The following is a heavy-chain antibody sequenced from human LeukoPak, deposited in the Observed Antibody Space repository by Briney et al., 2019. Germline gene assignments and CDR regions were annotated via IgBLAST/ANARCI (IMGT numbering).Heavy chain of an antibody. Sequence: SETLSLTCTVSGGSLSSYYWTWIRQSPGKGLEWIGYIYYSGSTNYNPSLKSRVTMSVDTSKNQFSLKLNSVTAADTAVYYCARSGTVTGYPYWGQGALVTVSS. V-gene: IGHV4-59*01. CDR1: GGSLSSYY. CDR3: ARSGTVTGYPY. D-gene: IGHD3-9*01. CDR2: IYYSGST. J-gene: IGHJ4*02.